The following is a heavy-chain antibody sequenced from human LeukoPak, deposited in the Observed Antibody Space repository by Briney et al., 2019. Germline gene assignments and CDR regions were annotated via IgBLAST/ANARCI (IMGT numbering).Heavy chain of an antibody. CDR2: IYYSGST. J-gene: IGHJ6*02. V-gene: IGHV4-59*01. D-gene: IGHD6-13*01. CDR3: ARVVHVGMGNSARYYRMDV. CDR1: GGSTSGYY. Sequence: SETLSLTCTVSGGSTSGYYWSWIRQPPGKGLEWIGYIYYSGSTNYNPSLKSRVTISVDTSKNQFSLNLNSVTAADTAVYYCARVVHVGMGNSARYYRMDVWGQGTTVTVSS.